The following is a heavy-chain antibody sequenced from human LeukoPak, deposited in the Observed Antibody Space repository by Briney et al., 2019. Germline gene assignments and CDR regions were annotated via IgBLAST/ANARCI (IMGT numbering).Heavy chain of an antibody. CDR1: GFTFSSYA. V-gene: IGHV3-23*01. J-gene: IGHJ4*02. CDR3: AKGGYYDFWSGPEKTFDY. CDR2: ISGSGGST. D-gene: IGHD3-3*01. Sequence: GGSLRLSCAASGFTFSSYAMSWVRQAPGKGLEWVSAISGSGGSTYYADSVKGRFTISRDNSKNTLYLQMNSLRAEDTAVYYCAKGGYYDFWSGPEKTFDYWGQGTLVTVSS.